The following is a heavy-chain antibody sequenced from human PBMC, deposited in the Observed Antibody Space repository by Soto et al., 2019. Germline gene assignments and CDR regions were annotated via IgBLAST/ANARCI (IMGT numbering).Heavy chain of an antibody. CDR1: GFTVSSNY. Sequence: EVQLVESGGGLVQPGGSLRLSCAASGFTVSSNYMSWVRQAPGKGLEWVSVIYSGGSTYYADSVKGRFTISRDNSKNTLYLQMNSLRAEDTAVYYCARDGTHSVAGTADAFDIWGQATMVTVSS. V-gene: IGHV3-66*01. J-gene: IGHJ3*02. CDR2: IYSGGST. CDR3: ARDGTHSVAGTADAFDI. D-gene: IGHD6-19*01.